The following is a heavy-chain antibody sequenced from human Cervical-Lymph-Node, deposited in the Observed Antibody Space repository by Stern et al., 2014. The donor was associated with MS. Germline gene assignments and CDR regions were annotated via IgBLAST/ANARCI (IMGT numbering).Heavy chain of an antibody. J-gene: IGHJ4*02. Sequence: QLQLQESGPGLVKPSETLSLTCAVSGDSISSYTHYWAWIRQPPGKGLEWIGSVYYSGATYYNPSHKSPFTISVDTSKNHFSLGLNSVTAADTAVYYCAKHACTGAACPFDLWGQGTLVTVSS. V-gene: IGHV4-39*01. CDR2: VYYSGAT. CDR1: GDSISSYTHY. CDR3: AKHACTGAACPFDL. D-gene: IGHD2-8*02.